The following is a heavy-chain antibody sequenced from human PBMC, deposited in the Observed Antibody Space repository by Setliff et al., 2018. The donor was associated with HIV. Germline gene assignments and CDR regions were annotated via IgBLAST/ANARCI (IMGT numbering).Heavy chain of an antibody. V-gene: IGHV4-59*01. CDR1: GGSFSGYY. J-gene: IGHJ4*02. CDR2: IYYSGST. Sequence: PSETLSLTCAVYGGSFSGYYWSWIRQPPGKGLEWIGYIYYSGSTKHNPSLKSRVTISLDTSKNQFSLKLTSVTAADTAVYYCASAGSGTRAPPRYWGQGTLVTVSS. CDR3: ASAGSGTRAPPRY. D-gene: IGHD1-1*01.